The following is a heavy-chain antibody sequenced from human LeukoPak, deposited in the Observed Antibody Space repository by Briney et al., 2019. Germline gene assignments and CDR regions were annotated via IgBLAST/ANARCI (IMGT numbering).Heavy chain of an antibody. D-gene: IGHD3-22*01. V-gene: IGHV4-59*01. CDR1: GGSISSYY. CDR3: AREGYYDNVYFDY. J-gene: IGHJ4*02. Sequence: SETLSLTCTVSGGSISSYYWSWIRQPPGKGLEWIGYIYYSGSTNYNPSLKSRVTISVDTSKNQFSLKLSSATAADTAVYYCAREGYYDNVYFDYWGQGTLVTVSS. CDR2: IYYSGST.